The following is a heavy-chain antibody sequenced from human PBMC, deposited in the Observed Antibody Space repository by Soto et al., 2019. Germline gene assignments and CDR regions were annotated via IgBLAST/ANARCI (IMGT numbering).Heavy chain of an antibody. D-gene: IGHD6-6*01. CDR1: GGRVSSYA. CDR3: ARPRPISYSSSSRGGHYYYYYGMDV. CDR2: IIPIFGTA. Sequence: VEVGCEACGGRVSSYAIGWVLQNTGQGLEWMGGIIPIFGTANYAQKFQGRVTITADESTSTAYMELSSLRSEDTAVYYCARPRPISYSSSSRGGHYYYYYGMDVWGQGTTVTVSS. V-gene: IGHV1-69*01. J-gene: IGHJ6*02.